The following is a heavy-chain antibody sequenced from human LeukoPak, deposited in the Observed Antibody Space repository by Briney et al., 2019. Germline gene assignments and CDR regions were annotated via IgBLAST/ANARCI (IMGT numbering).Heavy chain of an antibody. Sequence: GGSLRLSCAASGCTFSSYEMNWVRQAPGKGLEWVSYISSSGSTIYYADSVKGRFTISRDNAKNSLYLQMNRLRDQDTAVYYCARLYEDSSGSYYYYYYMDVWGKGTTVTVSS. J-gene: IGHJ6*03. CDR3: ARLYEDSSGSYYYYYYMDV. V-gene: IGHV3-48*03. CDR2: ISSSGSTI. CDR1: GCTFSSYE. D-gene: IGHD6-19*01.